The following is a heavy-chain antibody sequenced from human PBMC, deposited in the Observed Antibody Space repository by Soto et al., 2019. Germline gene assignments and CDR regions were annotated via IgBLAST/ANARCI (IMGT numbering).Heavy chain of an antibody. Sequence: SVKVSCKASGFTXTSSAMQWVRHARGQRLEWIGWIVVGSGNTNYAQKFQERVTITRDMSTSTAYMELSSLRSEDTAVYYCAADLPGYGSGSYDYYYYMDVWGKGTTVTVSS. V-gene: IGHV1-58*02. CDR3: AADLPGYGSGSYDYYYYMDV. CDR2: IVVGSGNT. D-gene: IGHD3-10*01. J-gene: IGHJ6*03. CDR1: GFTXTSSA.